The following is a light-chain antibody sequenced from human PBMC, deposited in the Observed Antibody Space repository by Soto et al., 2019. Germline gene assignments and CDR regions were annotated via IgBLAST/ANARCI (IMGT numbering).Light chain of an antibody. Sequence: DIQRIQTPPTRAASVEDIDTSICRASQSISSWLAWYQQKPGKAPKLLIYDASSLESGVPSRFSGSGSGTEFTLTISSLQPDDFATYYCQQYNSYSFGQGTKVDI. V-gene: IGKV1-5*02. J-gene: IGKJ1*01. CDR3: QQYNSYS. CDR2: DAS. CDR1: QSISSW.